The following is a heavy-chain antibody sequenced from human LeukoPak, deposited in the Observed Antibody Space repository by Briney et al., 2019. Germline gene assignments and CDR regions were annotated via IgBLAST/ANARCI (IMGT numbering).Heavy chain of an antibody. J-gene: IGHJ4*02. CDR3: AKGRDGYNSLGY. CDR2: IRYDGSNK. Sequence: GGSLRLSCAASGFTFSSYGMHWVRQAPGKGLEWVAFIRYDGSNKYYADSVKGRFTISRDNSKDTLYLQMNSLRAEDTAVYYCAKGRDGYNSLGYWGQGTLVTVSS. D-gene: IGHD5-24*01. V-gene: IGHV3-30*02. CDR1: GFTFSSYG.